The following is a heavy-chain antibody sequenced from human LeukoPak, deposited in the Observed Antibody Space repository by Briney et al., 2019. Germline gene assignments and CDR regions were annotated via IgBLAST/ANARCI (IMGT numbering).Heavy chain of an antibody. Sequence: SVKVSCKASGGTFSSYAISWVRQAPGQGLEWMGGIIPIFGTANYAQKFQGRVTITADESTSTAYMELSSLRSEDTAVYYCARGGPAAHTPVEFDPWGQGTLVTVSS. D-gene: IGHD2-2*01. CDR2: IIPIFGTA. V-gene: IGHV1-69*01. CDR1: GGTFSSYA. CDR3: ARGGPAAHTPVEFDP. J-gene: IGHJ5*02.